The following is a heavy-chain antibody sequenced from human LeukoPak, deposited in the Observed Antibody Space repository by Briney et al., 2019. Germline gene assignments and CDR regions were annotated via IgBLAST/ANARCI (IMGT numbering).Heavy chain of an antibody. J-gene: IGHJ4*02. CDR3: AGDGGSGTTRVYFDY. V-gene: IGHV3-30*02. Sequence: GGSLRLSWAAPGFTFSSYGMHWIRRTPGKGLELVAFIYADGSNQYYADSVKGRFTISRDNSKKTLYRQRNSVRPVDKAVYYSAGDGGSGTTRVYFDYWGQGTLVTVSS. D-gene: IGHD3-10*01. CDR2: IYADGSNQ. CDR1: GFTFSSYG.